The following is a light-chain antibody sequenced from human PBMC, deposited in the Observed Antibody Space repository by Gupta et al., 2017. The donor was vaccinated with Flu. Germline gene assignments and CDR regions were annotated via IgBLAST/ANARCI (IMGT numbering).Light chain of an antibody. Sequence: ATLFLSPGERATLSCRASQSISNYLAWYQQKPGQAPRLLIYDASNRATGIPARFSGSGSGTDFTLTISGLEPEDFAVYYCQQRTIWPQITFGQGTRLEIK. V-gene: IGKV3-11*01. J-gene: IGKJ5*01. CDR3: QQRTIWPQIT. CDR1: QSISNY. CDR2: DAS.